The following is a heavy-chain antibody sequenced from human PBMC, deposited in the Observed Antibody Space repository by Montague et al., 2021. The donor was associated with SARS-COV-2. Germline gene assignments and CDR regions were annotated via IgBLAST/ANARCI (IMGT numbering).Heavy chain of an antibody. Sequence: SLRLSCAASGFTFSNYEMHWVRQAPGKGLEWLSYISTSGSLIYYADSVKGRSTISRDNAKNALYLQLDSLTAADTAVYYCARDGDSSYYDSLTGFYQYFEYWGQGTLVTVPS. J-gene: IGHJ4*02. D-gene: IGHD3-9*01. V-gene: IGHV3-48*03. CDR2: ISTSGSLI. CDR3: ARDGDSSYYDSLTGFYQYFEY. CDR1: GFTFSNYE.